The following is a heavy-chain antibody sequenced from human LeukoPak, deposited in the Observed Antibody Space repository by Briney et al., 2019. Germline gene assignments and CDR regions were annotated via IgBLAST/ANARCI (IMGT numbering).Heavy chain of an antibody. J-gene: IGHJ4*02. V-gene: IGHV3-21*01. D-gene: IGHD1-26*01. CDR3: ARDEVGATQPY. Sequence: GESLRLSCAASGFTFSSYSMNWVRQAPGKGLEWVSSISSSSSYIYYADSVKGRFTISRDNAKNSLYLQMNSLRAEDTAVYYCARDEVGATQPYWGQGTLVTVSS. CDR2: ISSSSSYI. CDR1: GFTFSSYS.